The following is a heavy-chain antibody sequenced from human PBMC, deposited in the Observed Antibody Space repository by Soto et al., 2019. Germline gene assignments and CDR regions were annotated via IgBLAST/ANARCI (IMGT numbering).Heavy chain of an antibody. CDR2: IYYSGST. CDR3: ARQSYCSSTSCYGDDY. D-gene: IGHD2-2*01. CDR1: GGSIGSSSYY. Sequence: SETLSLTCTVSGGSIGSSSYYWGWIRQPPGKGLEWIGSIYYSGSTYYNPSLKSRVTISVDTSKNQFSLKLSSVTAADTAVYYCARQSYCSSTSCYGDDYWGQGTLVTVSS. J-gene: IGHJ4*02. V-gene: IGHV4-39*01.